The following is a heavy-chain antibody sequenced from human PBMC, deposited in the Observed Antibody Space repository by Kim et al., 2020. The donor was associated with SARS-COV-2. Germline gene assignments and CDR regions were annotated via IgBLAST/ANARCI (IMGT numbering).Heavy chain of an antibody. CDR1: GFTFSSYS. D-gene: IGHD4-4*01. Sequence: GGSLRLSCAASGFTFSSYSMNWVRQAPGKGLEWVSSISSSSSYIYYADSVKGRFTISRDNAKNSLYLQMNSLRAEDTAVYYCARDLGHYSNDGGYGMDVWGQGTTVTVSS. J-gene: IGHJ6*02. CDR2: ISSSSSYI. V-gene: IGHV3-21*01. CDR3: ARDLGHYSNDGGYGMDV.